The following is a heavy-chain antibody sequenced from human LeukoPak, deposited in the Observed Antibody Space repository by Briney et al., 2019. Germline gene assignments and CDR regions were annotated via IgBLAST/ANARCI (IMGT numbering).Heavy chain of an antibody. CDR2: IYPKTGVT. J-gene: IGHJ4*02. Sequence: ASVTVSCKASGYSFTDHYLHWLRQAPGQGLEWMAWIYPKTGVTNYAERFQGRLSLTRDTSISTLYMELNSLTSDDTAVYYCARDHNWGPDYWGQGTLVSVSS. V-gene: IGHV1-2*02. CDR1: GYSFTDHY. CDR3: ARDHNWGPDY. D-gene: IGHD7-27*01.